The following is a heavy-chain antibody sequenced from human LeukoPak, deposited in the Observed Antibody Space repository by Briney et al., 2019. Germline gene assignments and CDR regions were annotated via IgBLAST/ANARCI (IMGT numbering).Heavy chain of an antibody. Sequence: SETLSLTCGVYGDSISGYHWTYIRQPPGKGLEWIGEINRSGSTNYNPSLKSRVTISLDTSKNQFSLKLSSVTAADTAVYYCARHRYYYRSGSYYGAPYYMDVWGKGTTVTISS. CDR2: INRSGST. CDR1: GDSISGYH. D-gene: IGHD3-10*01. V-gene: IGHV4-34*01. CDR3: ARHRYYYRSGSYYGAPYYMDV. J-gene: IGHJ6*03.